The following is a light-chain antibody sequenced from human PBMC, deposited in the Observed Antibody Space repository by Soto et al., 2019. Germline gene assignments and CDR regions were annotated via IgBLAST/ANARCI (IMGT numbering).Light chain of an antibody. CDR1: QSISSY. V-gene: IGKV1-33*01. Sequence: DIQMTQSPSSLSASVGDIVTITCRASQSISSYLNWYQQKPGKAPKLLIYDASNLETGVPSRFSGSGSGTDFTFTISSLQPEDIATYYCQQYDNLPITFGQGTRLEIK. CDR2: DAS. CDR3: QQYDNLPIT. J-gene: IGKJ5*01.